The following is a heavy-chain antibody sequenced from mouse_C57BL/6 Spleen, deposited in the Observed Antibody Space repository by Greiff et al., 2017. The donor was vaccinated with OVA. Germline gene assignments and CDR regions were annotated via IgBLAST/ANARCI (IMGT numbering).Heavy chain of an antibody. CDR1: GFTFSSYT. CDR2: ISGGGGNT. V-gene: IGHV5-9*01. D-gene: IGHD2-2*01. J-gene: IGHJ4*01. Sequence: DVKLVESGGGLVKPGGSLKLSCAASGFTFSSYTMSWVRQTPEKRLEWVATISGGGGNTYYPDSVKGRFTISRDNAKNTLYLQMSSLRSEDTALYYCARHGSTMVTTDAMDYWGQGTSVTVSS. CDR3: ARHGSTMVTTDAMDY.